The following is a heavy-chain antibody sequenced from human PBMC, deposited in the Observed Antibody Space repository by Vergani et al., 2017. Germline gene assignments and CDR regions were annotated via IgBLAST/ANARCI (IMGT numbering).Heavy chain of an antibody. J-gene: IGHJ4*02. V-gene: IGHV1-69*01. CDR2: IIPIFGTA. Sequence: QVQLVQSGAEVMKPGSSVKVSCKASGGTFSSYAISWVRQAPGQGLEWMGGIIPIFGTANYAQKFQGRVTITADESTSTAYMELSSLRSEDTAVYYCSIAVAGNWNVYNFDYWGQGTLVTVSS. D-gene: IGHD6-19*01. CDR3: SIAVAGNWNVYNFDY. CDR1: GGTFSSYA.